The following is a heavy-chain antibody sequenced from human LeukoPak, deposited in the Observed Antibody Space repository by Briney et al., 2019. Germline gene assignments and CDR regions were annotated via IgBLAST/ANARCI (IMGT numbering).Heavy chain of an antibody. CDR1: GFTFRSFA. CDR3: AKGSNYYDSSGLDI. Sequence: GGSLRLSCVASGFTFRSFAMHWVRQAPGKGLEWVADISFDGSFRYYADSVKGRFTISRDNSKNTVYLQMSSLRTEDTAVYYCAKGSNYYDSSGLDIWGQGTMVTVSS. J-gene: IGHJ3*02. D-gene: IGHD3-22*01. V-gene: IGHV3-30*18. CDR2: ISFDGSFR.